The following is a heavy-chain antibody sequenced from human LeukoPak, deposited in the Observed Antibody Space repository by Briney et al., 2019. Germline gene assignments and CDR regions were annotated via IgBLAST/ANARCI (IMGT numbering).Heavy chain of an antibody. D-gene: IGHD2-15*01. Sequence: PGGSLRLSCAASGFTFTTYSMSWVRQAPGKGLEWVANIKQDGSKKYYVDSVKGRFTMSRDNAKNSLYLQMNSLRVEDTAVYYCARGYCSGGTCYSIYFDYWGQGTLVTVSS. J-gene: IGHJ4*02. CDR2: IKQDGSKK. CDR3: ARGYCSGGTCYSIYFDY. V-gene: IGHV3-7*01. CDR1: GFTFTTYS.